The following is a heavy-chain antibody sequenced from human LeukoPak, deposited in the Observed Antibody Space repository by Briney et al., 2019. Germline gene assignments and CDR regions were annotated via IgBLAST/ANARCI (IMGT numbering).Heavy chain of an antibody. J-gene: IGHJ4*02. V-gene: IGHV4-34*01. Sequence: SETLSLTCAVYGGSFSGYYWSWIRQPPGKGLEWIGEINHSGSTNYNPSLKSRVTISVDTSKNQFSLKLSSVTAADTAVYYCARLLGPLLWFGELLDYWGQGTLVTVSS. CDR2: INHSGST. CDR1: GGSFSGYY. CDR3: ARLLGPLLWFGELLDY. D-gene: IGHD3-10*01.